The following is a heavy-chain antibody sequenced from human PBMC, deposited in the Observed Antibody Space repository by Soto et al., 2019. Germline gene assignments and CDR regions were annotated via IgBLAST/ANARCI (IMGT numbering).Heavy chain of an antibody. D-gene: IGHD3-9*01. Sequence: QVQLVQSGAEVKKPGASVKVSCKASGYTFTSYGISWVRQAPGQGLEWMGWISAYSGNTNYAQNLQGRFTMTTDTSTSTAYMELRSLRSDDTAVYYCARQYDILTGYYLEVGYWGQGTLVTVSS. V-gene: IGHV1-18*01. CDR3: ARQYDILTGYYLEVGY. J-gene: IGHJ4*02. CDR1: GYTFTSYG. CDR2: ISAYSGNT.